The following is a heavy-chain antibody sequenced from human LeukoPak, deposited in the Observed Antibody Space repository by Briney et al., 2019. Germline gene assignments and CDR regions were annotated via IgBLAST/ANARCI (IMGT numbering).Heavy chain of an antibody. CDR2: IWYDGSNK. D-gene: IGHD6-13*01. CDR1: GFTFSSYG. V-gene: IGHV3-33*01. J-gene: IGHJ4*02. CDR3: ARDLSIAAAGTVY. Sequence: GRSLRLSCAASGFTFSSYGMHWVRQAPGKGLEWVAAIWYDGSNKYYADSVKGRFTISRDNSKNTLYLQMNSLRAEDTAVYYCARDLSIAAAGTVYWGQGTLVTVSS.